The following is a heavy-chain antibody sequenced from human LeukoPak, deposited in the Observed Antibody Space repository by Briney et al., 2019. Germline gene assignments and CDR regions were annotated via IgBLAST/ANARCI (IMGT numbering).Heavy chain of an antibody. J-gene: IGHJ4*02. D-gene: IGHD5-12*01. Sequence: PGRSLRLSCAASGFTFSSYVMHWVRQAPRKGLEWVAVIWYDGSNKYYADSVKGRFTISRDNSKNTLYLQMNSLRAEDTAVYYCARDKGDGYNWGTIDYWGQGTLVTVSS. V-gene: IGHV3-33*01. CDR1: GFTFSSYV. CDR3: ARDKGDGYNWGTIDY. CDR2: IWYDGSNK.